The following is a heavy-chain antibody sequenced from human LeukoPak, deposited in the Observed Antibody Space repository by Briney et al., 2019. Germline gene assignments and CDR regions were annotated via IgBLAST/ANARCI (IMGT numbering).Heavy chain of an antibody. CDR1: GFTFSNAW. CDR2: IKTKTEGGTT. CDR3: ASYGSGSHDY. Sequence: GGSLRLSCAASGFTFSNAWMNWVRQAPGKGLEWVGRIKTKTEGGTTDYAAPVKGRFTISRDDSKNTVYLQMNSLKTKDTAVYYCASYGSGSHDYWGQGSLVTVSS. V-gene: IGHV3-15*01. J-gene: IGHJ4*02. D-gene: IGHD3-10*01.